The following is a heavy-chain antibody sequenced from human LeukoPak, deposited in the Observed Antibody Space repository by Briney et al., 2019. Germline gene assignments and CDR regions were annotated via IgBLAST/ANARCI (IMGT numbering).Heavy chain of an antibody. CDR2: IYYSGST. Sequence: PSETLSLTCTVSGGSISSYYWSWIRQPPGKGLEWIGYIYYSGSTNYNPSLKSRVTISVDTSKNQFSLKLSSVTAADTAVYYCAREFDITGTTSSLWGQGTLVTVSS. D-gene: IGHD1-7*01. J-gene: IGHJ4*02. CDR3: AREFDITGTTSSL. V-gene: IGHV4-59*01. CDR1: GGSISSYY.